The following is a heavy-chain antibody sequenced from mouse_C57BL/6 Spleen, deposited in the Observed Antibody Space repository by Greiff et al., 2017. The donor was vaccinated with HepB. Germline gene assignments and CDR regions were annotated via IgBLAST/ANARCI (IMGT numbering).Heavy chain of an antibody. J-gene: IGHJ1*03. Sequence: EVKLMESGGDLVKPGGSLKLSCAASGFTFSSYGMSWVRQTPDKRLEWVATISSGGSYTYYPDSVKGRFTISRDNAKNTLYLQMSSLKSEDTAMYYCARQGGNWRYFDVWGTGTTVTVSS. D-gene: IGHD2-1*01. CDR1: GFTFSSYG. V-gene: IGHV5-6*01. CDR3: ARQGGNWRYFDV. CDR2: ISSGGSYT.